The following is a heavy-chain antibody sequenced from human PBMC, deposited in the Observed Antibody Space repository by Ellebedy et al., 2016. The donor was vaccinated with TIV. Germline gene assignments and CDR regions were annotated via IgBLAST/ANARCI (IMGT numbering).Heavy chain of an antibody. CDR1: GGSFSSYT. Sequence: AASVKVSCKASGGSFSSYTISWVRQAPGQGLEWMGWISIYNGNTKYSQKFQGRVNMTTDTSTTTVYMELRSLRSDDTAVYYCARDLRGSLKGGYWGQGTLVTVSS. V-gene: IGHV1-18*01. CDR2: ISIYNGNT. D-gene: IGHD2-8*01. CDR3: ARDLRGSLKGGY. J-gene: IGHJ4*02.